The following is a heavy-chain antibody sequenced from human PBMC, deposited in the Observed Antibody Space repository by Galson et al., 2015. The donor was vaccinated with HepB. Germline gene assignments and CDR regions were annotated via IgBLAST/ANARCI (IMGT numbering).Heavy chain of an antibody. V-gene: IGHV3-23*01. Sequence: SLRLSCAASGFTFSSYAMTWVRQAPGKGLEWVSTISGSGGSTFYADSVKGRFTIFRDNSKNTLYLQMHSLRVEDTAVYYCAKSTNSLAMATTADAFDIWGQGTMVTVSS. CDR1: GFTFSSYA. D-gene: IGHD5-24*01. CDR3: AKSTNSLAMATTADAFDI. CDR2: ISGSGGST. J-gene: IGHJ3*02.